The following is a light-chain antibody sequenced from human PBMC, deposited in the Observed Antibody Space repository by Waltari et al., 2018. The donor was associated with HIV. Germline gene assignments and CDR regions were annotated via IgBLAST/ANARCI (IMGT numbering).Light chain of an antibody. CDR2: DVD. CDR3: CSYAGNYIWV. Sequence: QSALTQPRSVSGSPGQSVTISCTGTTSDIGHYNYVSWYQQHPDKAPKLIIFDVDQRPSGVPARLSGSKSDNTASLTISGLQADDEADYYCCSYAGNYIWVFGGGTRLTVL. CDR1: TSDIGHYNY. V-gene: IGLV2-11*01. J-gene: IGLJ2*01.